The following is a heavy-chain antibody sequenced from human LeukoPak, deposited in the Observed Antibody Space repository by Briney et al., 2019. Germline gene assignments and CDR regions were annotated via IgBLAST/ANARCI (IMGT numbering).Heavy chain of an antibody. CDR1: SGSISSYY. J-gene: IGHJ4*02. V-gene: IGHV4-59*01. CDR3: ARTRISYFDY. CDR2: IYYSGST. Sequence: SETLSLTCTVSSGSISSYYWSWIRQPPGKGLEWIGYIYYSGSTNHNPSLKSRVTISVDTSKNQFSLKLSSVTAADTAVYYCARTRISYFDYRGQGTLVTVSS. D-gene: IGHD2/OR15-2a*01.